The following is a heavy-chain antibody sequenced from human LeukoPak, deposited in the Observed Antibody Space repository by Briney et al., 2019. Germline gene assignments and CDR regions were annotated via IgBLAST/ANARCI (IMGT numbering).Heavy chain of an antibody. CDR1: GGSISSSNYY. V-gene: IGHV4-39*07. J-gene: IGHJ4*02. Sequence: SETLSLTCTVSGGSISSSNYYSGWIRQPPGKGLEWIGSIYYSGSTSYNPSLKSRVTISVDTSKNQFSLKLSSVTAADTAVYYCARKFSSGWFDYWGQGTLVTVSS. D-gene: IGHD6-19*01. CDR3: ARKFSSGWFDY. CDR2: IYYSGST.